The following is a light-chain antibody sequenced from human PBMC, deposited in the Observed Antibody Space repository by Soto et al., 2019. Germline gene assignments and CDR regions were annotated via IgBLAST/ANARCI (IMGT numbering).Light chain of an antibody. V-gene: IGLV2-14*01. CDR1: SSDVGGYNH. CDR3: CSYTSLSTVV. J-gene: IGLJ2*01. Sequence: QAALTQPASVSGSPGQSITISCTGTSSDVGGYNHVSWYQHSPGKAPKLILFAVSDRPSGVSHRFSGSKSGNTASLTISGLQADDEADYYCCSYTSLSTVVFGGGTKLTVL. CDR2: AVS.